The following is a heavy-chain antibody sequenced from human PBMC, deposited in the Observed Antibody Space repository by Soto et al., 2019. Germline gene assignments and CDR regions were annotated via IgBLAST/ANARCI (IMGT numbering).Heavy chain of an antibody. CDR2: INAGNGNT. CDR1: GYSFTSCA. Sequence: ASVKVSCKASGYSFTSCAIHCVRQAPGQRLEWMGWINAGNGNTKYSQKFQGRVTITRDTSASTVYMELSSLRSEDTAVYYCARGLPLAADYWGQGTLVTVSS. V-gene: IGHV1-3*01. CDR3: ARGLPLAADY. J-gene: IGHJ4*02.